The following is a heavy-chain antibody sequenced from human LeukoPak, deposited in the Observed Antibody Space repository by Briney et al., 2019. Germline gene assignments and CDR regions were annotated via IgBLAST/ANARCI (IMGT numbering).Heavy chain of an antibody. Sequence: GGSLRLSCAASGFSVNTNYMTWVRQAPGKGLEWVSVLYSGGGAYYADSVKDRFTISRDYSQNTLLLQMSSLRAEDTALYYCARGHRIAAAGMGYWGQGTLVTVSS. V-gene: IGHV3-66*01. D-gene: IGHD6-13*01. CDR1: GFSVNTNY. J-gene: IGHJ4*02. CDR3: ARGHRIAAAGMGY. CDR2: LYSGGGA.